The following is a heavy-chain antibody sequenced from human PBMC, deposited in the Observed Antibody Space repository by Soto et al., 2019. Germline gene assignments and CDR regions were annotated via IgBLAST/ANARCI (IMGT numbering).Heavy chain of an antibody. CDR1: GYTFTNYE. Sequence: ASVKVSCKASGYTFTNYEINWVRQATGQGLEWMGWMNPGSGNTGYAHKFQGRVTKTRNISISTAYMELSRLGSYDTAIYYSARMASSGSLNWFGPWGQGTLVTVSS. D-gene: IGHD3-10*01. J-gene: IGHJ5*02. CDR2: MNPGSGNT. V-gene: IGHV1-8*01. CDR3: ARMASSGSLNWFGP.